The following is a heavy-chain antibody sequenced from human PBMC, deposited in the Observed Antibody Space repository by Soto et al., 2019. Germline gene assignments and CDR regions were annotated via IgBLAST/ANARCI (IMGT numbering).Heavy chain of an antibody. CDR2: IRSSGHT. Sequence: QVQLVESGGGLVKPGGSLRLSCAASGFTFSDYYMNWIRQAPGKGLEWVSDIRSSGHTNYADYVKGRIAISRDNAKNSLYLQMNSLRVEDTAVYYCARVDPGMDQWLAIDYWGQGTLVTVSS. J-gene: IGHJ4*02. D-gene: IGHD6-19*01. CDR3: ARVDPGMDQWLAIDY. V-gene: IGHV3-11*06. CDR1: GFTFSDYY.